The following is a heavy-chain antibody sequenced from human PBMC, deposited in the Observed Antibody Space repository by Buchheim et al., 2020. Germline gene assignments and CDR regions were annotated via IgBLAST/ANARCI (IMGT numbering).Heavy chain of an antibody. V-gene: IGHV3-7*01. J-gene: IGHJ4*02. CDR2: IRHDGSDQ. Sequence: ELQVVESGGDLVQPGGSLRLSCAASGFSFSTYWMSWVRQAPGKGLEWVANIRHDGSDQFYVDSVKGRFTIFRDNAQNSLFLEMSSLRVDDTAVYYCARDPPDYWGQGTL. CDR1: GFSFSTYW. CDR3: ARDPPDY.